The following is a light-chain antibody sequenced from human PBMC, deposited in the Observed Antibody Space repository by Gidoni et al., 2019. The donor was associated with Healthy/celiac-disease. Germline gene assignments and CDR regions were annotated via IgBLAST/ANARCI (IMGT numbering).Light chain of an antibody. CDR3: QSYDSSLSGYV. V-gene: IGLV1-40*01. J-gene: IGLJ1*01. CDR1: SSNIGAGYD. CDR2: GNS. Sequence: QSVLTQPPSVSGAPGQRVTISCTGSSSNIGAGYDVHWYQQIPGTAPKLLIYGNSNRPSGVPDRFSGSKSGTSASLAITGLQAEDEADYYCQSYDSSLSGYVFGTGTKVTVI.